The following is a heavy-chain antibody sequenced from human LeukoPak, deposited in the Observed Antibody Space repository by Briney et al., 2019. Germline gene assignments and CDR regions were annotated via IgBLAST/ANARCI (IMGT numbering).Heavy chain of an antibody. J-gene: IGHJ6*02. CDR2: INPSGGST. V-gene: IGHV1-46*01. CDR3: AYLRGPYYYGMDV. CDR1: GYTFTIYY. D-gene: IGHD2/OR15-2a*01. Sequence: ASVTVSFKASGYTFTIYYMHWVRQAPGQGRERMGIINPSGGSTSYAQKFQGRVTITRDTSTSTVYMELSSLRSEDTAVYYCAYLRGPYYYGMDVWGQGTTVTVSS.